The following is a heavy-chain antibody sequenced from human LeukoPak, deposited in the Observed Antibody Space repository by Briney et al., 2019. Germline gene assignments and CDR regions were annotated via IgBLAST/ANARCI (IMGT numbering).Heavy chain of an antibody. V-gene: IGHV4-38-2*01. J-gene: IGHJ5*02. CDR1: GYSISSGYY. D-gene: IGHD5-12*01. CDR2: IYHSGTT. Sequence: PSETLSLTCAVSGYSISSGYYWGWIRQTPGKGLEWIGSIYHSGTTYYNPSLRSRVTISVDTSKNQFSLKLTSVTAADTAVYYCARNSSGYAFDPWGQGTLVTVSS. CDR3: ARNSSGYAFDP.